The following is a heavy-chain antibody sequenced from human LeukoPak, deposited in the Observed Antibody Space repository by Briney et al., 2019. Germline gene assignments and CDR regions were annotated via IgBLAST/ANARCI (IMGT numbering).Heavy chain of an antibody. J-gene: IGHJ4*02. CDR2: ISSSGSTI. CDR1: GFTFSDYY. V-gene: IGHV3-11*01. Sequence: GGSLRLSCAASGFTFSDYYMSWIRQAPGKGLEWVSYISSSGSTIYYADSVKGRFTISRDNAKNSLYLQMNSLRAEDTVVYYCARGPPRGYSYGQTYYFDYWGQGTLVTVSS. CDR3: ARGPPRGYSYGQTYYFDY. D-gene: IGHD5-18*01.